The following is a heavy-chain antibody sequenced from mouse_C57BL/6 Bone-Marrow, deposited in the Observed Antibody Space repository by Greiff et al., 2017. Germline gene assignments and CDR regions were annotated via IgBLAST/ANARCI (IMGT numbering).Heavy chain of an antibody. Sequence: VQLQQSGAELARPGASVKLSCKASGYTFTSYGISWVKQSTGQGLEWIGEIYPRSGNTYYNEKFKGKATLTADKSSSTAYMELRSLTSEDFAVYFCAREACAQFAYWGQGTLVTVSA. CDR3: AREACAQFAY. D-gene: IGHD3-2*02. CDR1: GYTFTSYG. CDR2: IYPRSGNT. V-gene: IGHV1-81*01. J-gene: IGHJ3*01.